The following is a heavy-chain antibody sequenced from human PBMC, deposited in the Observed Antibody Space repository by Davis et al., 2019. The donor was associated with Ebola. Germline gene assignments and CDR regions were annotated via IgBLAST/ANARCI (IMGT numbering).Heavy chain of an antibody. CDR3: ARLNGISDAGYYDDIDV. CDR2: IYAGDSDP. V-gene: IGHV5-51*01. Sequence: PGGSLRLSCETSGYTFAQYWIGWVRQKPGKGLEWIGIIYAGDSDPKYNPSFQGQVTISVDKSISTTFLQWNTLSVADSAIYYCARLNGISDAGYYDDIDVWGKGTTVTVS. CDR1: GYTFAQYW. D-gene: IGHD2-21*01. J-gene: IGHJ6*03.